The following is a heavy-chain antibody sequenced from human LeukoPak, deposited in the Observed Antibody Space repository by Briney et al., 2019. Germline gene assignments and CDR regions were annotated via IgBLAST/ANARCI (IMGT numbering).Heavy chain of an antibody. J-gene: IGHJ4*02. Sequence: GGSLRLSCAASGFNFSRYAMNWVRQSPGKGLEWVSVVSDSGATTYYADSAKGRFTITRDNSKNTLYLQMNSLRVEDTAIYYCVKGYRSMVRGVITYFDYWGQGTLVTVSS. CDR3: VKGYRSMVRGVITYFDY. V-gene: IGHV3-23*01. CDR1: GFNFSRYA. D-gene: IGHD3-10*01. CDR2: VSDSGATT.